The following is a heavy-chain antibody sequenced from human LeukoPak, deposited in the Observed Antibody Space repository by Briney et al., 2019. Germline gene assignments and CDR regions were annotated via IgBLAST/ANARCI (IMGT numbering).Heavy chain of an antibody. CDR3: ARPLPNGSGPY. J-gene: IGHJ4*02. CDR2: IYPGDSDT. D-gene: IGHD3-10*01. V-gene: IGHV5-51*01. CDR1: GSSFTSYW. Sequence: GGSLEISCKGSGSSFTSYWIGWVRQVPGKGLEWMGIIYPGDSDTIYSPSFQGQVTISADKSISTAYLQWSSLKASDTAMYYCARPLPNGSGPYWGQGTLVTVSS.